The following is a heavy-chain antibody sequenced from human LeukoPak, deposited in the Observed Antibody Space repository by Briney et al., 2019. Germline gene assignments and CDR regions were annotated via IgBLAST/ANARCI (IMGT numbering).Heavy chain of an antibody. Sequence: GGSLRLSCAASGFTFSSYGMTWVRQAPGKGLEWVSYISSSGSTIHYADSVKGRFTISRDNAKNSLYLQMNSLRAEDTAVYYCARKPYCGGDCYSDYWGQGTLVTVSS. CDR1: GFTFSSYG. J-gene: IGHJ4*02. V-gene: IGHV3-48*04. CDR2: ISSSGSTI. CDR3: ARKPYCGGDCYSDY. D-gene: IGHD2-21*02.